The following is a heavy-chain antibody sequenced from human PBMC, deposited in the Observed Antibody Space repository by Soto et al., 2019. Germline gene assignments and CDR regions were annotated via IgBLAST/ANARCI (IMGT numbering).Heavy chain of an antibody. CDR1: VFNFGLYT. Sequence: GGSLRLSCTASVFNFGLYTMNLVRQAPGWGLEWVSSISRLSDRIYYGDSVEGRFTISRCNASNSVYLQMNSLRAEDTAVYYSARAGPLSGQLWSSPYYYYYYGMDVWGQGTRVTVSS. D-gene: IGHD5-18*01. CDR3: ARAGPLSGQLWSSPYYYYYYGMDV. J-gene: IGHJ6*02. V-gene: IGHV3-21*01. CDR2: ISRLSDRI.